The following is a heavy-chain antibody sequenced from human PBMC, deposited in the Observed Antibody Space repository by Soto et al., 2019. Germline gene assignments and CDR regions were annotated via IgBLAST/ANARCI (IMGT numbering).Heavy chain of an antibody. J-gene: IGHJ6*02. CDR3: ARRTSGWYYYYGMDV. Sequence: LXLTCTVSGGSISISSYYWGWIRQPPGKGLEWIWSIYYSGSTYYNPSLKSRVTISVDTSKNQFSLKLSSVTAADTAVYYCARRTSGWYYYYGMDVSGHGTTVTVSS. CDR2: IYYSGST. D-gene: IGHD6-19*01. CDR1: GGSISISSYY. V-gene: IGHV4-39*01.